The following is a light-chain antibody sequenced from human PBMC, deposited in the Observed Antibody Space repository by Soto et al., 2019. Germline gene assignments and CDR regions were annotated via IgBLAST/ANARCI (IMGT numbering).Light chain of an antibody. CDR1: QSVSSNY. V-gene: IGKV3-20*01. Sequence: EIVLTQSPGTLSLSPGERVTLSCMASQSVSSNYLAWYQQKPGQAPRLLIYATSSRATGIPDRFSGSGSGTDFTLTINRLEPEDFAVYYCQQYGNSPRYSFGQGTRLEIK. CDR3: QQYGNSPRYS. CDR2: ATS. J-gene: IGKJ2*03.